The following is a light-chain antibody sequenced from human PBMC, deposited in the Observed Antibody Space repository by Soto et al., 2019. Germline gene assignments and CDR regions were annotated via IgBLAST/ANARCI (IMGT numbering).Light chain of an antibody. CDR2: AAS. J-gene: IGKJ2*01. Sequence: DIQMIQSPSSLSTSVVDRVTITCRARQSINSYGNWYQQKRGKAPKLLIYAASTLQRGIPSRFSGSGSGTDITLTISSLQPEDFATYYCQQSYSTPNTFGQGTKLEIK. CDR1: QSINSY. V-gene: IGKV1-39*01. CDR3: QQSYSTPNT.